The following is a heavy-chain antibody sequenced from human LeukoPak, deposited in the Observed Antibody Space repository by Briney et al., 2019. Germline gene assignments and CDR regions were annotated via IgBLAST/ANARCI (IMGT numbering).Heavy chain of an antibody. CDR1: GYTFMDSY. V-gene: IGHV1-2*02. CDR3: ARDLTAGSSDY. D-gene: IGHD3-10*01. CDR2: INPNGGET. J-gene: IGHJ4*02. Sequence: GASVKVSCKASGYTFMDSYVHWVRQAPGQRPEWMAWINPNGGETHYAQKFRGRVILTLDTSISTAYMELNSLQYDDSAIYYCARDLTAGSSDYWGPGTLVTVSS.